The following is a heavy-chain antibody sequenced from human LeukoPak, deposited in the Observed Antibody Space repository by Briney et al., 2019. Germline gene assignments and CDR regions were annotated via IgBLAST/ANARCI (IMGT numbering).Heavy chain of an antibody. J-gene: IGHJ4*02. V-gene: IGHV2-70*11. CDR2: IDWDDDK. D-gene: IGHD3-10*01. CDR3: ARIRTPYGSGSYYNFD. Sequence: PGPTLVNPTQTLTLTCTFSGFSLSTSGMCVSWIRQPPGKALEWLARIDWDDDKYYSTSLKTRLTISKDTSKNQVVLTMTNMDPVDTATYYCARIRTPYGSGSYYNFDWGQGTLVTVSS. CDR1: GFSLSTSGMC.